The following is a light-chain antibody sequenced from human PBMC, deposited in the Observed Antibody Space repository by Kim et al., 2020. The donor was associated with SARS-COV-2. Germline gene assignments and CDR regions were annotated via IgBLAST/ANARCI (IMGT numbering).Light chain of an antibody. Sequence: QSITIACTGTSNDVSGSNYVSWDQQHPGKAPNLMIYDVNTRPSGVSNRFSGSKSGNTASLTISGLQAEDEADYYCSSYTSSSTYVFGTGTKVTVL. V-gene: IGLV2-14*03. CDR1: SNDVSGSNY. CDR3: SSYTSSSTYV. CDR2: DVN. J-gene: IGLJ1*01.